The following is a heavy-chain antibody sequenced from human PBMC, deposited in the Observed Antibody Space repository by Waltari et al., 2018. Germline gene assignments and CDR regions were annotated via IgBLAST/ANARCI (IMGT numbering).Heavy chain of an antibody. CDR1: GYTLTELS. Sequence: QVQLVQSGAEVKKPGASVKVSCKVSGYTLTELSMHWVRQAPGKGLEWMGGVDPEEGETTYAQKFQGRVTMTEDTSTDTAYMELSSLRSEDTAVYYCATPPLYCSSTSCYRDYWGQGTLVTVSS. V-gene: IGHV1-24*01. D-gene: IGHD2-2*01. CDR2: VDPEEGET. CDR3: ATPPLYCSSTSCYRDY. J-gene: IGHJ4*02.